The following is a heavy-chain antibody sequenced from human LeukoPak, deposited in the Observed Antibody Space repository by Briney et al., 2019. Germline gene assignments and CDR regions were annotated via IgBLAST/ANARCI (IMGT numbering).Heavy chain of an antibody. V-gene: IGHV1-3*01. CDR3: ARSPGYCSGGSCYSYNWFDP. D-gene: IGHD2-15*01. Sequence: GASVKVSCKASGYTFTSYAMHWVRQAPGQRLEWMGWTNAGNGNTKYSQKFQGRVTITRDTSANTAYMELSSLRSEDTAVYYCARSPGYCSGGSCYSYNWFDPWGQGTLVTVSS. CDR2: TNAGNGNT. J-gene: IGHJ5*02. CDR1: GYTFTSYA.